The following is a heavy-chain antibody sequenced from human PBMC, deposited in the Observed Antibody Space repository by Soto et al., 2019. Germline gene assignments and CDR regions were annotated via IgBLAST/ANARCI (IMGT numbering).Heavy chain of an antibody. CDR3: ARSPYCGGDCYHDAFDI. CDR2: IGPSDSYT. D-gene: IGHD2-21*02. Sequence: GESLKISCKGSGYSFTSYWISWVRQMPGKGLEWMGRIGPSDSYTNYSPSFQGHVTISADKSISTAYLQWSSLKASDTAMYYCARSPYCGGDCYHDAFDIWGQATMATVSS. J-gene: IGHJ3*02. CDR1: GYSFTSYW. V-gene: IGHV5-10-1*01.